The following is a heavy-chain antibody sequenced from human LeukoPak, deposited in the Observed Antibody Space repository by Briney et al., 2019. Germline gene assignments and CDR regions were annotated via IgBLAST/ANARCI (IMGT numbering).Heavy chain of an antibody. Sequence: GASVKVSCKASGYTFTGYYMHWVRQAPGQGLEWMGWINPNSGGTNYAQKFQGRVTMTRDTSISTAYMELSRLRSDDTAVYYCARDDDSSGYYGDDAFDIWGQGTMVTVSS. J-gene: IGHJ3*02. CDR1: GYTFTGYY. D-gene: IGHD3-22*01. CDR3: ARDDDSSGYYGDDAFDI. V-gene: IGHV1-2*02. CDR2: INPNSGGT.